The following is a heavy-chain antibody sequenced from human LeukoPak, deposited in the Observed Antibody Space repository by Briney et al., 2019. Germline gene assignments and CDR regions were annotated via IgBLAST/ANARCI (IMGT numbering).Heavy chain of an antibody. Sequence: SETLSLTCTVSGGSISSGSYYWSWIRQPAGKGLEWIGRIYTSGSTNYNPSLKSRVTISVDTSKNQFSLKLSSVTAADTAVYYCARWRVGYCSGGSCYSFASVAFDIWGQGTMVTVSS. CDR1: GGSISSGSYY. CDR2: IYTSGST. J-gene: IGHJ3*02. CDR3: ARWRVGYCSGGSCYSFASVAFDI. D-gene: IGHD2-15*01. V-gene: IGHV4-61*02.